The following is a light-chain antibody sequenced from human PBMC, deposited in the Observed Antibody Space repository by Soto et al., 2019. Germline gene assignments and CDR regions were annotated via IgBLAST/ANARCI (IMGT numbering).Light chain of an antibody. CDR2: SAS. V-gene: IGKV1-17*01. Sequence: DIVMTQSPSSLSASVGDRVTITCRASQGIRNDLGWFQQRPGKAPKRLIYSASNLHSGVPSRFSGSGYGTEFTLTINSLQPEDSGTYYCLQHNSYPPFTFGPGTKVHIK. CDR3: LQHNSYPPFT. J-gene: IGKJ3*01. CDR1: QGIRND.